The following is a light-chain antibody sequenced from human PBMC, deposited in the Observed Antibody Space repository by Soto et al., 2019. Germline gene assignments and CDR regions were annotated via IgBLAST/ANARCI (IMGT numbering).Light chain of an antibody. Sequence: QSVLTQPPSASGTPGHRVTISCSGSSSNIGSNSVNWYQQLPGTAPELLMYRSNQRPSGVPDRIPGSKSGTSASLASSGLQSEDGADYYCAAWDDSLNGVVFGGGTTLTVL. CDR2: RSN. CDR1: SSNIGSNS. CDR3: AAWDDSLNGVV. J-gene: IGLJ2*01. V-gene: IGLV1-44*01.